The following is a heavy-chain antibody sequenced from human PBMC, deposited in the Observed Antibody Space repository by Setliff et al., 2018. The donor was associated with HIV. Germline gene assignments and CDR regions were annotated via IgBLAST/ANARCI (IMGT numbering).Heavy chain of an antibody. CDR2: ISSSSTYI. D-gene: IGHD3-22*01. CDR3: ATGYFYDSSGYKH. CDR1: GFTFTTHS. V-gene: IGHV3-21*01. J-gene: IGHJ4*02. Sequence: PGGSLRLSCADSGFTFTTHSMNWVRQAPGKGLEWVSSISSSSTYIDYADSVKGRFTISRDNAKNSLYLQMNSLRAEDTAVYYCATGYFYDSSGYKHWGQGTLVTVSS.